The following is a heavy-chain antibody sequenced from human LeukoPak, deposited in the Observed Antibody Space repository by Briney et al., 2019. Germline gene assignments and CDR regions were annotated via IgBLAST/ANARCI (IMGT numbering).Heavy chain of an antibody. CDR3: AKDMTGTTYRLFDY. D-gene: IGHD1-7*01. V-gene: IGHV3-9*01. J-gene: IGHJ4*02. CDR1: GFTFDDYA. Sequence: PGGSLRLSCAASGFTFDDYAMHWVRQAPGKGLERVSGISWNSGSIGYADSVKGRFTISRDNAKNSLYLQMNSLRAEDTALYYCAKDMTGTTYRLFDYWGQGTLVTVSS. CDR2: ISWNSGSI.